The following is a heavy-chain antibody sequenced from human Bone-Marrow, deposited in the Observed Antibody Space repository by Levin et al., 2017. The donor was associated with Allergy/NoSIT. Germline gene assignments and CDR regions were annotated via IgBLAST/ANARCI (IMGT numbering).Heavy chain of an antibody. CDR1: GFTFSGNG. CDR3: ARDLLYGGGSQGDYYYYGMDV. Sequence: GESLKISCVASGFTFSGNGMHWVRQAPGKGLEWVAVMSSDGSNKYYADSVKGRFTISRDNSKNTLYLQMTNLRPEDTAVYYCARDLLYGGGSQGDYYYYGMDVWGQGTTVTVSS. CDR2: MSSDGSNK. V-gene: IGHV3-30*03. J-gene: IGHJ6*02. D-gene: IGHD2-21*01.